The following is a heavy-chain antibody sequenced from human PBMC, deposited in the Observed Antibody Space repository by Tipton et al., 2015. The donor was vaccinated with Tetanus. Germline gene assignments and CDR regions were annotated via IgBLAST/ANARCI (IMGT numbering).Heavy chain of an antibody. D-gene: IGHD5-12*01. CDR2: ISPSGNT. J-gene: IGHJ4*02. V-gene: IGHV4-34*01. CDR1: GGSFSNYF. CDR3: ASRGYSGRRQIEDY. Sequence: TLSLTCAVYGGSFSNYFWRWIRQPPGKGLEWIGEISPSGNTNYNPSLKSRVTISADTSRTQFSLTLSSVTAADTAVYYCASRGYSGRRQIEDYWGQGTLVTVSS.